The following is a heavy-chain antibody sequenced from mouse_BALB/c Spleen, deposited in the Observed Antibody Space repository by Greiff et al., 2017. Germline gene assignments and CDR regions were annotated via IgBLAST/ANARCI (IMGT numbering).Heavy chain of an antibody. Sequence: QVQLQQSGAELVRPGTSVKISCKASGYTFTNYWLGWVKQRPGHGLEWIGDIYTGGGYTNYNAKFKGKATLTADTSSSTAYMQLSSLTSEDSAVYICSRSRTAMDYWGQGTSVTVSS. CDR3: SRSRTAMDY. CDR2: IYTGGGYT. J-gene: IGHJ4*01. D-gene: IGHD1-1*01. V-gene: IGHV1-63*02. CDR1: GYTFTNYW.